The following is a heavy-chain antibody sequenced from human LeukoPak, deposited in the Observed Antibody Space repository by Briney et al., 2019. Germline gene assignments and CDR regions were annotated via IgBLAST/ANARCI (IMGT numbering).Heavy chain of an antibody. V-gene: IGHV3-74*01. CDR2: TNADGSST. CDR3: ARGGLEPVDY. CDR1: GFTFSTYW. Sequence: GGSLRLSCAASGFTFSTYWMHWVRQAPGKGLVWVSRTNADGSSTSYADSVKGRFTISRDNTKNTLYLQMNSLRADDTAVYYCARGGLEPVDYWGQGTLVTVSS. J-gene: IGHJ4*02. D-gene: IGHD1-1*01.